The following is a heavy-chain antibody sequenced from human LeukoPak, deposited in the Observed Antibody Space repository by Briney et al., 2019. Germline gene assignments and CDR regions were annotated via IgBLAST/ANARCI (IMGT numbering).Heavy chain of an antibody. Sequence: KSSETLSLTCAVYGGSFSGYYWSWIRQPPGKGLEWIGEINHSGSTNYNPSLKSRVTISVDTSKNQFSLKLSSVTAADTAVYYYARGHLWFGAFDYWGQGTLVTVSS. V-gene: IGHV4-34*01. D-gene: IGHD3-10*01. CDR1: GGSFSGYY. CDR3: ARGHLWFGAFDY. CDR2: INHSGST. J-gene: IGHJ4*02.